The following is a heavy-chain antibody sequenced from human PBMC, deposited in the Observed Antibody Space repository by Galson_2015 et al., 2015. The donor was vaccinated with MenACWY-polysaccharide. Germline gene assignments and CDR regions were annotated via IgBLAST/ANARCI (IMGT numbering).Heavy chain of an antibody. CDR1: GFTFDDYA. CDR2: ISWNSGSI. CDR3: AKGRTNADYYYFDY. D-gene: IGHD4-17*01. J-gene: IGHJ4*02. Sequence: SLRLSCAASGFTFDDYAMHWVRQAPGKGLEWVSGISWNSGSIGYADSVKGRFTISRDNAKNSLYLQMNSLRAEDTALYYCAKGRTNADYYYFDYWGQGTLVTVSS. V-gene: IGHV3-9*01.